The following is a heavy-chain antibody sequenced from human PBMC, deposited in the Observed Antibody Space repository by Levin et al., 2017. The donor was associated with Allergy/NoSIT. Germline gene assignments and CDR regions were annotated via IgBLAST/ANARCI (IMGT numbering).Heavy chain of an antibody. D-gene: IGHD5/OR15-5a*01. Sequence: SETLSLTCTVSGGSVSSGTYYWSWPRQPPGKGLEWLGYINYRGGTKYNPSHKSRVTISVDTSKNEFSLKLTSVTAADTAEDYCARNRVIVSGGKDYYYGMDVWGQGTTVTVSS. J-gene: IGHJ6*02. CDR2: INYRGGT. V-gene: IGHV4-61*01. CDR3: ARNRVIVSGGKDYYYGMDV. CDR1: GGSVSSGTYY.